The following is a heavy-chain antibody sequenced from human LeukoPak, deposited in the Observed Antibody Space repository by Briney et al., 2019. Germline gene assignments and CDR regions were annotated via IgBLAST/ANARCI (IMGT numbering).Heavy chain of an antibody. Sequence: SQTLSLTCAVYGGSFSGYYWSWIRQPPGKGLEWIGEINHSGSTNYNPSLKSRVTISVDTSKNQFSLKLSSVTAADTAVYYCARGPYYYDSSGSDAFDIWGQGTMVTVSS. CDR1: GGSFSGYY. CDR3: ARGPYYYDSSGSDAFDI. J-gene: IGHJ3*02. CDR2: INHSGST. D-gene: IGHD3-22*01. V-gene: IGHV4-34*01.